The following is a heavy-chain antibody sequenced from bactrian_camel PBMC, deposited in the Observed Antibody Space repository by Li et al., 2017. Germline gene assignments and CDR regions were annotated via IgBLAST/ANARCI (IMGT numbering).Heavy chain of an antibody. CDR3: APYVDYEPC. Sequence: HVQLVESGGGSVQSGGSLTLSCTASGDNEEGYSMAWFRQVPGKKREGVAGIDIRDTSDYADSVKGRFTVSQDNAKNTVYLQMNRLKPEDTAVYYCAPYVDYEPCRGQGTQVTVS. J-gene: IGHJ4*01. V-gene: IGHV3S63*01. CDR2: IDIRDTS. CDR1: GDNEEGYS. D-gene: IGHD5*01.